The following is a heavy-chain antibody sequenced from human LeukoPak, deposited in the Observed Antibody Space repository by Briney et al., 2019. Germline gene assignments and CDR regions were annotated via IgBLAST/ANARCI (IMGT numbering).Heavy chain of an antibody. CDR1: GFTFSGHS. J-gene: IGHJ4*02. Sequence: GGSLRLSCAASGFTFSGHSMSWVRQTPEKGLDWFSSISPGGTNTYYAVSVKGRFIISRDDSNNTLYLQMNSVRADDTAIYHCAKAAKWTRGHIDYWGQGTLVTVSS. CDR2: ISPGGTNT. V-gene: IGHV3-23*01. D-gene: IGHD1-26*01. CDR3: AKAAKWTRGHIDY.